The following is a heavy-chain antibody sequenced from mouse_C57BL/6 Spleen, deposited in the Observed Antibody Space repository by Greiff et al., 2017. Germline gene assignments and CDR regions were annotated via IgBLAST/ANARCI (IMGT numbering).Heavy chain of an antibody. D-gene: IGHD1-1*01. CDR3: ARRDSGNSFSYYYAMDY. J-gene: IGHJ4*01. Sequence: QVQLQQSGAELVRPGTSVKLSCKASGYTFTNYWMGWAKQTPGHGLEWIGDIYPGSGYTAYNEKFKGKATLTADKSSSTAYRQFRSLTSEHSAIYYCARRDSGNSFSYYYAMDYWGQGTSVTVSS. CDR1: GYTFTNYW. V-gene: IGHV1-63*01. CDR2: IYPGSGYT.